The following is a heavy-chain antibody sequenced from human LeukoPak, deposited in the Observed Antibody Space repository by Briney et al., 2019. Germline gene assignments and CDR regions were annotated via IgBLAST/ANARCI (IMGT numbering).Heavy chain of an antibody. CDR2: ISSSSSTI. CDR3: ARDKLLAMDA. D-gene: IGHD5-18*01. Sequence: GGSLRLSCAASGFTFSSYSMNWVRQAPGKGLEWVSYISSSSSTIYYADSVKGRFTISRDNAKNSLYLQMNSLRAEDTAVYYCARDKLLAMDAWGQGTLVTVSS. J-gene: IGHJ4*02. V-gene: IGHV3-48*04. CDR1: GFTFSSYS.